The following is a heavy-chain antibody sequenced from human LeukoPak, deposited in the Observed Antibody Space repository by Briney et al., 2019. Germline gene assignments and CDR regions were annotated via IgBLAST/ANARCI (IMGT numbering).Heavy chain of an antibody. Sequence: SETLSLTCTVSGGSISSYYWSWIRQPPGKGLEWIGYIYYSGSTNYNPSLKSRVTISVDTSKNQFSLKLSSVTAADSAVYCCARSDYGDYIFDYWGEGTLVTVYS. J-gene: IGHJ4*02. CDR3: ARSDYGDYIFDY. D-gene: IGHD4-17*01. CDR1: GGSISSYY. V-gene: IGHV4-59*01. CDR2: IYYSGST.